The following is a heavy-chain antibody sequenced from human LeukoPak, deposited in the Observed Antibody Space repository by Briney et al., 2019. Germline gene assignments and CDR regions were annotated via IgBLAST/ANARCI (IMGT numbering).Heavy chain of an antibody. J-gene: IGHJ4*02. Sequence: ASVKVSCKASGYTFTSYDINWVRQATGQGLEWMGWMNPNSGNTGYAQEFQGRVTITRNTSISTAYMELSSLRSEDTAVYYCARGPRVGASPFDYWGQGTLVTVSS. CDR3: ARGPRVGASPFDY. CDR2: MNPNSGNT. CDR1: GYTFTSYD. V-gene: IGHV1-8*03. D-gene: IGHD2-15*01.